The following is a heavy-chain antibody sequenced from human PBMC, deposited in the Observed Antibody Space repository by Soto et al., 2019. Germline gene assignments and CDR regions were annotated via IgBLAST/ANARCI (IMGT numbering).Heavy chain of an antibody. CDR2: ISGSGDRT. CDR3: AKEGPPPPFFKY. V-gene: IGHV3-23*01. CDR1: GFTFSNYA. Sequence: PGGSLRLSCAASGFTFSNYAMSWVRQAPGKGPEWVSAISGSGDRTYYVDPVKGRFTISRDNSKNTVSLQMNSLRADDTAVYYWAKEGPPPPFFKYWGQGTLVTVSS. J-gene: IGHJ4*02.